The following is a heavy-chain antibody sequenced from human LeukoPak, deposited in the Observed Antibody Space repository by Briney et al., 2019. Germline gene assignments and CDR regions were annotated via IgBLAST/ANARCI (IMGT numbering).Heavy chain of an antibody. J-gene: IGHJ5*02. CDR3: ARAMTFHNWFDP. Sequence: SQTLSLTCSVSGGSISSGDYYWAWIRQPPGKGLEWIGYIYLSESTFYNPSLKSRLTISLDASKNQFFLRLSSVTAADTAVYYCARAMTFHNWFDPWGQGTLATVSS. CDR2: IYLSEST. CDR1: GGSISSGDYY. D-gene: IGHD3/OR15-3a*01. V-gene: IGHV4-30-4*01.